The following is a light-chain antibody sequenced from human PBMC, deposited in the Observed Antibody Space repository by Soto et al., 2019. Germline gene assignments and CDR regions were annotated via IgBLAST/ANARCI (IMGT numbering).Light chain of an antibody. J-gene: IGKJ1*01. CDR2: WES. CDR1: KSFLSSSNNRNY. CDR3: HKYFGSPLT. V-gene: IGKV4-1*01. Sequence: DIVMTQSPDSLALSLGERATIKCKSSKSFLSSSNNRNYLAWYQQKTRQPPKVXINWESTRESGVPDRFSGSGSGTDLNLTITRLQAEDVAVYYCHKYFGSPLTYGQGTKVDIK.